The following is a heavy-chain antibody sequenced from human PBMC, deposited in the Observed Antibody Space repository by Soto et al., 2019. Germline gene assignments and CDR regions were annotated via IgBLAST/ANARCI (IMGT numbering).Heavy chain of an antibody. J-gene: IGHJ4*02. CDR1: GGSISSYY. CDR2: IYDSGNT. Sequence: SETLSLTCTVSGGSISSYYWSWIRQPPGKGLEWIGYIYDSGNTNYNPSLRSRVTISLETSRKQLSLKLRSVTAADTAVYYCARVGEPGHFDYLPMPGFDYWGQGILVTVSS. V-gene: IGHV4-59*01. D-gene: IGHD3-9*01. CDR3: ARVGEPGHFDYLPMPGFDY.